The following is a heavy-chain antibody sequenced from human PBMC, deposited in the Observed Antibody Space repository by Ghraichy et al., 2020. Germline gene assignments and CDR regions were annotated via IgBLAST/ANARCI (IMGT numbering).Heavy chain of an antibody. CDR3: AKGDAALGSDF. V-gene: IGHV3-9*01. Sequence: GGSLRLSCAASGFTFDGYSMHWVRQAPGKGLECVSGISWNGGSLGYAGSVKGRFTISRDNAKNSLYLQMSSLRAEDTALYYCAKGDAALGSDFWGQGTLVTVSS. CDR2: ISWNGGSL. J-gene: IGHJ4*02. D-gene: IGHD3-10*01. CDR1: GFTFDGYS.